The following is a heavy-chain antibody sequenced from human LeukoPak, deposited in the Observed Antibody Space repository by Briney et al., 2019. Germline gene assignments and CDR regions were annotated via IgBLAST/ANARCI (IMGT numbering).Heavy chain of an antibody. CDR3: ATTYGGQGVFDY. D-gene: IGHD4/OR15-4a*01. CDR1: GYSFTSYW. Sequence: GESLKISCKGSGYSFTSYWIGWVRQMLGKGLEWMGVIYPGDSETRYNPSFQGQVTISADKSISTAYLKWSRLKGSDTAMYYCATTYGGQGVFDYWGQRTLVTVSS. CDR2: IYPGDSET. V-gene: IGHV5-51*01. J-gene: IGHJ4*02.